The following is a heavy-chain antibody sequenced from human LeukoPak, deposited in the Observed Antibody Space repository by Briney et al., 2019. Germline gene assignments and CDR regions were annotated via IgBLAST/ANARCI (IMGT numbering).Heavy chain of an antibody. CDR3: ARLSQTPDYYTLGGYYYLGY. Sequence: ALVKVSCKASRYTFTSYDINWVREAAGHGLEWMGWMNPNTGRTGYAQKFQGRITMTRDTSINTAYMELTNLRSEDTAIYYCARLSQTPDYYTLGGYYYLGYWGQGTPVTVSS. CDR2: MNPNTGRT. CDR1: RYTFTSYD. J-gene: IGHJ4*02. V-gene: IGHV1-8*01. D-gene: IGHD3-10*01.